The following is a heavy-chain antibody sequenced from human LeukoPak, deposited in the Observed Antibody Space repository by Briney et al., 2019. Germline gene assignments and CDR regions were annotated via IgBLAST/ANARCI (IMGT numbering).Heavy chain of an antibody. CDR3: ARDLVGSYWRREFDY. D-gene: IGHD1-26*01. V-gene: IGHV4-4*02. CDR2: IYHSGST. CDR1: GGSISSSNW. J-gene: IGHJ4*02. Sequence: SGTLSLTCAVSGGSISSSNWWSWVRQPPGKGLEWIGKIYHSGSTNYNPSLKSRVTISVDKSKNQFSLKLSSVTAADTAVYYCARDLVGSYWRREFDYWGQGTLVTVSS.